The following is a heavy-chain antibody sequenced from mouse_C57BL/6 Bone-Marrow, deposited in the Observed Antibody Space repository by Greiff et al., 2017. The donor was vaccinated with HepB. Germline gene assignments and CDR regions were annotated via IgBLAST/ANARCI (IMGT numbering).Heavy chain of an antibody. CDR3: ARAYGRGFDY. CDR2: IYPGDGDT. CDR1: GYAFSSYW. Sequence: VQGVESGAELVKPGASVKISCKASGYAFSSYWMNWVKQRPGKGLEWIGQIYPGDGDTNYNGKFKGKATLTADKSSSTAYMQLSSLTSEDSAVYFCARAYGRGFDYWGQGTTLTVSS. D-gene: IGHD1-1*01. J-gene: IGHJ2*01. V-gene: IGHV1-80*01.